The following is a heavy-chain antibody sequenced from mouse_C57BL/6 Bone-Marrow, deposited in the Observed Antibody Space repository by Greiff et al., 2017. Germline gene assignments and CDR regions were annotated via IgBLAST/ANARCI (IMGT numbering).Heavy chain of an antibody. CDR2: INPGSGGT. V-gene: IGHV1-54*01. Sequence: QVQLQQSGAELVRPGTSVKVSCKASGYAFTNYLIEWVKQRPGQGLEWIGVINPGSGGTNYNEKFKGKATLTADKSSSAAYMQLSSLTSEDSAVYFCARKGLTHDPWFDYWGQGTTLTVSS. D-gene: IGHD1-1*02. CDR3: ARKGLTHDPWFDY. J-gene: IGHJ2*01. CDR1: GYAFTNYL.